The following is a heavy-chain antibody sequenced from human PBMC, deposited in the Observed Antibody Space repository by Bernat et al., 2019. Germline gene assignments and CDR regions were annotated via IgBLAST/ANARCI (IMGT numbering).Heavy chain of an antibody. CDR2: IYYSGST. D-gene: IGHD5-12*01. V-gene: IGHV4-59*01. CDR1: GGSISSYY. J-gene: IGHJ4*02. Sequence: QVQLQESGPGLVKPSETLSLTCTVSGGSISSYYWSWIRQPPGKGLEWIGYIYYSGSTNYNPSLKSRVTISVDTSKNQFSLKLSSVTAADTAVYYCARALYSAYEIDSRGQRALLPVSA. CDR3: ARALYSAYEIDS.